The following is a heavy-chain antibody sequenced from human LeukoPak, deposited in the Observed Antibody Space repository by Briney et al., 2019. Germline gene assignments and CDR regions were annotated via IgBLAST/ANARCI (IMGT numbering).Heavy chain of an antibody. Sequence: GGSLTLSCAASGFTVRNNYMSWVRQAPGKGLEWVSVLYSGGSTYYTDSVKGRFSISRDESKNMLYLQMNSLRTEDTAMYYCARGPGSGTGGMDVWGQGTTVTVSS. J-gene: IGHJ6*02. CDR1: GFTVRNNY. CDR2: LYSGGST. V-gene: IGHV3-66*01. CDR3: ARGPGSGTGGMDV. D-gene: IGHD3-10*01.